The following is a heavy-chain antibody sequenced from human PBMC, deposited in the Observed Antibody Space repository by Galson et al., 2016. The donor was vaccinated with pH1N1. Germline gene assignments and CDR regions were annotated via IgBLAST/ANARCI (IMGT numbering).Heavy chain of an antibody. CDR1: GFTFSDYY. CDR3: ARDLVWGAAFDI. Sequence: SLRLSCAASGFTFSDYYMTWLRQAPGKGLEWVSQISSGGTYANYEDSVKGRFTISRHNAKNSVFLQMNSLRVDDTAVYYCARDLVWGAAFDIWGQGTTVIVSS. V-gene: IGHV3-11*05. CDR2: ISSGGTYA. J-gene: IGHJ3*02. D-gene: IGHD3-16*01.